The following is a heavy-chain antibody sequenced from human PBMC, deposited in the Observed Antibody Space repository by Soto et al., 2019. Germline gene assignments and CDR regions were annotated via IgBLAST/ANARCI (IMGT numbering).Heavy chain of an antibody. Sequence: GGSLRLSCASSGFTFSNAWMAWVRQAPGKGLEWVGRIKSIADGGTTNYAAPVKGRFSISRHDSENTLYLQMNSLRVEDTGIYYCHTPHGRNAFDIWGPGTVVTVSS. CDR3: HTPHGRNAFDI. V-gene: IGHV3-15*01. D-gene: IGHD2-8*01. J-gene: IGHJ3*02. CDR1: GFTFSNAW. CDR2: IKSIADGGTT.